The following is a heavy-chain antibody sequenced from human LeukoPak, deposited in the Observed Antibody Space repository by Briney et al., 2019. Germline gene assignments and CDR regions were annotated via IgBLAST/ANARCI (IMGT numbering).Heavy chain of an antibody. J-gene: IGHJ3*02. CDR1: GFTFCSYW. CDR3: AREGPSPYYYDSSGYFRDAFDI. D-gene: IGHD3-22*01. CDR2: ISSSSSTI. V-gene: IGHV3-48*02. Sequence: GGSLRLSCAASGFTFCSYWMHWVRQAPGKGLEWVSYISSSSSTIYYADSVKGRFTISRDNAKNSLYLQMNSLRDEDTAVYYCAREGPSPYYYDSSGYFRDAFDIWGQGTMVTVSS.